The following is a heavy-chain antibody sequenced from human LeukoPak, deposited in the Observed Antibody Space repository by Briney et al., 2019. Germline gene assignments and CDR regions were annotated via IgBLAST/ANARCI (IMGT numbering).Heavy chain of an antibody. J-gene: IGHJ6*03. CDR3: ARCAPSYYYYYMDV. Sequence: SETLSLTCTVSGGSISSYYWSWIRQPPGKGLEWIGYIYYSGSTNYNPSLKSRVTISVDTSKNQFSLKLSSVTAADTAVYYCARCAPSYYYYYMDVWGKGTTVTVSS. V-gene: IGHV4-59*08. CDR1: GGSISSYY. CDR2: IYYSGST.